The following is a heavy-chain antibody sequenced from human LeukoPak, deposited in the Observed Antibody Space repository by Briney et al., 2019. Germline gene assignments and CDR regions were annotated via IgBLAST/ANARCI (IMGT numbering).Heavy chain of an antibody. Sequence: SETLSLTCTVSGGSISSYYWSWIRQPPGKGLEWIGYIYYSGSTNYNPSLKSRVTISVDTSKNQFSLKLSSVTAADTAVYYCARDGLTGYWNWFDPWGQGTLVTVSS. CDR3: ARDGLTGYWNWFDP. CDR1: GGSISSYY. D-gene: IGHD3-9*01. J-gene: IGHJ5*02. CDR2: IYYSGST. V-gene: IGHV4-59*01.